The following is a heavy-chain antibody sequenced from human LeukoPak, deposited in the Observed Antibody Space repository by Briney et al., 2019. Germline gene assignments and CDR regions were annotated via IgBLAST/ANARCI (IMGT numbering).Heavy chain of an antibody. CDR2: IYYSGST. D-gene: IGHD5-24*01. CDR1: GGSISSYY. V-gene: IGHV4-59*01. Sequence: SGTLSLTCGVSGGSISSYYWSWIRQPPGKGLEWIGYIYYSGSTNYNPSLKSRVTISVDTSKNQFSLKLSSVTAADTAVYYCARGRGDGYNLGYWGQGTLVTVSS. CDR3: ARGRGDGYNLGY. J-gene: IGHJ4*02.